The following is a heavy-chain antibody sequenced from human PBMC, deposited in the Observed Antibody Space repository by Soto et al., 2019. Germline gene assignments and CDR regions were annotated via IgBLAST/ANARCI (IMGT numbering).Heavy chain of an antibody. CDR1: GFTFDSYW. CDR3: ARGGNGYENWPPYYYYGMDV. CDR2: IKQDGGQT. Sequence: GGSLRLSCAASGFTFDSYWMTWVRQAPGKGLEWVAHIKQDGGQTYYVDSVKGRFTISRDNAKTSLYLQMNSLRAEDTSVYFCARGGNGYENWPPYYYYGMDVWGQGTTVNVS. D-gene: IGHD5-12*01. V-gene: IGHV3-7*01. J-gene: IGHJ6*02.